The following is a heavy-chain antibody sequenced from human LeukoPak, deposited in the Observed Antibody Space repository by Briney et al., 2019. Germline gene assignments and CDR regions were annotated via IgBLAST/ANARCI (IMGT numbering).Heavy chain of an antibody. CDR3: AREPINDFWSGYYISDAFDI. D-gene: IGHD3-3*01. CDR1: GFTFSSYS. V-gene: IGHV3-21*01. Sequence: PGGSLRLSCAASGFTFSSYSMNWVRQAPGKGLEWVSSISSSSYIYYADSVKGRFTISRDNAKNSLYLQMNSLRAEDTAVYYCAREPINDFWSGYYISDAFDIWGQGTMVTVSS. J-gene: IGHJ3*02. CDR2: ISSSSYI.